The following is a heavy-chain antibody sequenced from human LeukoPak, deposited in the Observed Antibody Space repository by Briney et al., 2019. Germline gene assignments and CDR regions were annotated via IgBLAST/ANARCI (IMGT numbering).Heavy chain of an antibody. CDR3: AKAEWLPNWFDP. CDR2: IYYSGST. CDR1: GGSISSSY. D-gene: IGHD3-3*01. Sequence: SETLSLTCTVSGGSISSSYWTWTRQPPGKGLEWIGYIYYSGSTTYNPSLKSRVTISLDTSKNQFSLELSSVTAADTAVYYCAKAEWLPNWFDPWGQGTLVTVSS. V-gene: IGHV4-59*12. J-gene: IGHJ5*02.